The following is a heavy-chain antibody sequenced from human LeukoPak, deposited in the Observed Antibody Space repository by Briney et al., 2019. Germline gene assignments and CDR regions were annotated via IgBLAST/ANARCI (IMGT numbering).Heavy chain of an antibody. Sequence: SETLSLTCTVSGGSISGGSYYWGWIRQPAGKGLEWIGHIYSSGSTNYNPSLKSRVTISVDTSKNQFSLKLSSVTAADTAVYSCAREKVLMVRGALLDAFDIWGQGTMVTVSS. CDR3: AREKVLMVRGALLDAFDI. V-gene: IGHV4-61*09. CDR1: GGSISGGSYY. D-gene: IGHD3-10*01. J-gene: IGHJ3*02. CDR2: IYSSGST.